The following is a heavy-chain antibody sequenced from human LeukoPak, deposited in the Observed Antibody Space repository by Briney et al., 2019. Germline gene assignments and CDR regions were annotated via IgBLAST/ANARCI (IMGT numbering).Heavy chain of an antibody. CDR3: ARDSSSSWYGEFDY. Sequence: PGGSLRLSCAASGFTFSSYWMSWVRQAPGKGLEWVANIKQDGSEKYYVDSVKGRFTISRDNAKNSLYLQMNSLRAEDTAVYYCARDSSSSWYGEFDYWGQGTLATVSS. V-gene: IGHV3-7*01. D-gene: IGHD6-13*01. CDR1: GFTFSSYW. CDR2: IKQDGSEK. J-gene: IGHJ4*02.